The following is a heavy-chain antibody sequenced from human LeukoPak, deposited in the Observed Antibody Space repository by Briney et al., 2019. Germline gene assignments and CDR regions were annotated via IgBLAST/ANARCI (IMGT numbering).Heavy chain of an antibody. J-gene: IGHJ4*02. CDR3: AKQVSGQWLTPDSG. CDR1: GFTFSGFV. V-gene: IGHV3-23*01. D-gene: IGHD6-19*01. CDR2: ISGPSSHT. Sequence: GGSLRLSCVASGFTFSGFVMIWVRQAPGKGLQWVSAISGPSSHTYYADSVRGRFIISRDKSRNTLYFQMNSRTVEDTAVYYCAKQVSGQWLTPDSGWGEGTRVTVSS.